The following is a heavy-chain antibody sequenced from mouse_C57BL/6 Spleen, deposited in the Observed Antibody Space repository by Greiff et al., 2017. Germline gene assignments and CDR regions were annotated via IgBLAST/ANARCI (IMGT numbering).Heavy chain of an antibody. Sequence: QVQLQQSGPELVKPGASVKLSCKASGYTFTGYDINWVKQRPGQGLEWIGWIYPRDGSTKYNEKFKGKATLTVDTSSSTAYMGLHSLTSEDSAVYFCARSDYYGSSYWDFDVWGTGTTVTVSS. CDR3: ARSDYYGSSYWDFDV. CDR1: GYTFTGYD. J-gene: IGHJ1*03. D-gene: IGHD1-1*01. V-gene: IGHV1-85*01. CDR2: IYPRDGST.